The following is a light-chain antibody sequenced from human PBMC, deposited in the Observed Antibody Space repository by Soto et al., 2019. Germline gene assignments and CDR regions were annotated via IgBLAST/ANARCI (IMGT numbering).Light chain of an antibody. V-gene: IGLV1-40*01. CDR3: QSYDSSLSAYVV. CDR2: GNS. J-gene: IGLJ2*01. CDR1: SSNIGAGYD. Sequence: QSVLTQPPSVSVAPGQRVTISCTGSSSNIGAGYDVHWYQQLPGTAPKLLIYGNSNRHSGVPDRFSGSKSGTSAALAITGLQAEDEADDYGQSYDSSLSAYVVFGGGTKLTVL.